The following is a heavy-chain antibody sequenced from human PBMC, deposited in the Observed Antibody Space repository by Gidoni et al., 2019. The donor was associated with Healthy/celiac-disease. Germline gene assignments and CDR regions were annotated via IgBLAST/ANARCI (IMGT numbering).Heavy chain of an antibody. CDR1: CWSFRCYY. CDR3: ASTRPYYYDSRKFHTRPDY. D-gene: IGHD3-22*01. CDR2: IKHSGRT. Sequence: QVQLQQWGAGLLKPSETLSLTCAVYCWSFRCYYWSWIRQPPRKGLEWIGEIKHSGRTNYNPSLKSRVTISVDTSKNQFSLKLSSVTAADTAVYYCASTRPYYYDSRKFHTRPDYWGQGTLVTVSS. J-gene: IGHJ4*02. V-gene: IGHV4-34*01.